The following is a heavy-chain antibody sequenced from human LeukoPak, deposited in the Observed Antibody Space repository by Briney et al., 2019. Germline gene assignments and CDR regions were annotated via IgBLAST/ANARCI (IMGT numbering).Heavy chain of an antibody. J-gene: IGHJ3*02. CDR2: INTNTGNP. Sequence: ASVKVSCKASGYTFTSYATNWVRQAPGQGLEWMGWINTNTGNPTYAQGFTGRFVFSLDTSVSTAYLQISSLKAEDTAVYYCATSSRYYDSSVADAYAFDIWGQGTMVTVSS. CDR3: ATSSRYYDSSVADAYAFDI. V-gene: IGHV7-4-1*02. D-gene: IGHD3-22*01. CDR1: GYTFTSYA.